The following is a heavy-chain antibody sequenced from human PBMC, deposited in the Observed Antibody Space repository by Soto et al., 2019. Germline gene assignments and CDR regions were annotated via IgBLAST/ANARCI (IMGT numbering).Heavy chain of an antibody. V-gene: IGHV3-30*18. D-gene: IGHD4-17*01. Sequence: QVQLVESGGGVVQPGRSLRLSCAASGFTFSSYGMHWVRQAPGKGLEWVAVISYDGSNKYYADSVKGRFTISRDNSKNTLYLQMNSLRAEDTAVYYCAKGYGADGTNLDYWGQGTLVTVSS. CDR3: AKGYGADGTNLDY. CDR1: GFTFSSYG. J-gene: IGHJ4*02. CDR2: ISYDGSNK.